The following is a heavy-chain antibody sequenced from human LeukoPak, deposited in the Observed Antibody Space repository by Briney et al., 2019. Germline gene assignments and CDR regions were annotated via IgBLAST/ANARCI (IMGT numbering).Heavy chain of an antibody. D-gene: IGHD5-12*01. V-gene: IGHV4-31*03. CDR3: ARVWATGTFDY. CDR2: IYYSGSA. J-gene: IGHJ4*02. Sequence: SQTLSLTCTVSGGSISSGGYYWSWIRQHPGKGLEWIGYIYYSGSANYNPSLKSRVTISVDTSKNQFSLKLSSVTAADTAVYYCARVWATGTFDYWGQGTLVTVSS. CDR1: GGSISSGGYY.